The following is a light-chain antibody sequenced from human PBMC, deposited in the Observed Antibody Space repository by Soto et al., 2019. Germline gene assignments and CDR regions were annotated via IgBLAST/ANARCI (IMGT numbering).Light chain of an antibody. CDR3: QQYNNWPRT. CDR1: QSVNSN. J-gene: IGKJ1*01. Sequence: EIVMTQSPATWSVSPGERATLSCRASQSVNSNLAWYQQKPGQAPRLLMYGVSTRATGIPARFSGSGSGAEFTLTISSLQSEDFAVYYCQQYNNWPRTFGRGTKVEIK. CDR2: GVS. V-gene: IGKV3-15*01.